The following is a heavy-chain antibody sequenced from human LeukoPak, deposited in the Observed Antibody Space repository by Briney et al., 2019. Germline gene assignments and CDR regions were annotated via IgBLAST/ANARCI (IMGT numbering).Heavy chain of an antibody. D-gene: IGHD3-22*01. Sequence: GASVNVSCKASGYTFTIYDINWVRQATGQGLEWMGWMNPNSGNTGYAQRFQGRVTMTRNTSISTAYMELSSLRSEDTAVYYCARGSSGYFFYYYGMDVWGQGTTVTVSS. CDR2: MNPNSGNT. CDR1: GYTFTIYD. J-gene: IGHJ6*02. V-gene: IGHV1-8*01. CDR3: ARGSSGYFFYYYGMDV.